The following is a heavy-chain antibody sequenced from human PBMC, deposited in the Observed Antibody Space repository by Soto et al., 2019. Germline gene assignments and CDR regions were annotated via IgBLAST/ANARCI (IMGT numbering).Heavy chain of an antibody. J-gene: IGHJ1*01. Sequence: PSETLSLTCAVSGGSLSSGGYSWSWIRQPPGKGLEWIGYIYHSGSTYYNPSLKSRVTISVDRSKNQFSLKLSSVTAADTAVYYCARGAPVFIKQWGQGTLVTVS. D-gene: IGHD3-10*01. V-gene: IGHV4-30-2*01. CDR1: GGSLSSGGYS. CDR3: ARGAPVFIKQ. CDR2: IYHSGST.